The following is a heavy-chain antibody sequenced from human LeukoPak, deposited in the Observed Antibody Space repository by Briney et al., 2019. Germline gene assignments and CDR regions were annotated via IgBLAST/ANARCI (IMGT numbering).Heavy chain of an antibody. J-gene: IGHJ6*02. CDR2: ISSSGSTI. D-gene: IGHD3-10*01. V-gene: IGHV3-48*03. Sequence: GGSLRLSCAASGFTFSSYEMNWLRQAPGKGLEWVSYISSSGSTIYYADSVKGRFTISRDNAKNSLYLQMNSLRAEDTAVYYCARTDTSKSYKGDWYGMDVWGQGTTVTVSS. CDR1: GFTFSSYE. CDR3: ARTDTSKSYKGDWYGMDV.